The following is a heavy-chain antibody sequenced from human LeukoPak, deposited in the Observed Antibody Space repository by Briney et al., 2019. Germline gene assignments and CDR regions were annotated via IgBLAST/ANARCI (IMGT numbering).Heavy chain of an antibody. CDR3: AKCSASYSNDAFDV. V-gene: IGHV3-23*01. D-gene: IGHD3-10*02. J-gene: IGHJ3*01. CDR2: IRGGGSNT. Sequence: QPGGSLRLSCAASGLTFNNYAMNWVRQAPGKGLEWVSYIRGGGSNTRYSDSVKGRFIISRDNSKNILYLQMNSLRAEDTAIYYCAKCSASYSNDAFDVWGRGTMVTVSS. CDR1: GLTFNNYA.